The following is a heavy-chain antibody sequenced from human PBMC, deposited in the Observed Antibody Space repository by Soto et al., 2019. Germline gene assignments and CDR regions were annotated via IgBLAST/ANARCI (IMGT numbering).Heavy chain of an antibody. CDR3: ARGPSGSGSYYNDY. CDR1: GYTFTSYD. Sequence: ASVKVSCKASGYTFTSYDINWVRQATGQGLEWMGWMNPNSGNTGYAQKFQGRVTMTRNTSKSTAYMELSSLRSEDTAVYYCARGPSGSGSYYNDYWGQGTLVTVSS. J-gene: IGHJ4*02. V-gene: IGHV1-8*01. CDR2: MNPNSGNT. D-gene: IGHD3-10*01.